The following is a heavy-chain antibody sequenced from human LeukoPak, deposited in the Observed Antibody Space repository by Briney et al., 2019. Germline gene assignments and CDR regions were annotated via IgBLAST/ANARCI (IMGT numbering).Heavy chain of an antibody. J-gene: IGHJ4*02. Sequence: SETLSLTCTVSGYSISSGYYWGWIRQPPGKGLEWIGSIYHSGSTYYNPSLKSRVTISVDTSKNQFSLKLTSVTAADTAAYYCARDSAMGPPSFDYWGQGTLVTVSS. CDR1: GYSISSGYY. V-gene: IGHV4-38-2*02. CDR2: IYHSGST. CDR3: ARDSAMGPPSFDY. D-gene: IGHD1-26*01.